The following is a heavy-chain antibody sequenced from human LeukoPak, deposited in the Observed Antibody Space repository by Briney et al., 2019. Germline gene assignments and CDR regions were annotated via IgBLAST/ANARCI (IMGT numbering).Heavy chain of an antibody. D-gene: IGHD1-26*01. CDR2: INRDGSIT. CDR3: TRAVGSSPYY. CDR1: GFTFSSYS. Sequence: GGSLRLSCAASGFTFSSYSMNWVRQAPGKGLVWVSRINRDGSITDYADSVRGRFTISRDNAQNTLYLQMDSLRVEDTAVYYCTRAVGSSPYYWGQGTLVTVSS. J-gene: IGHJ4*02. V-gene: IGHV3-74*01.